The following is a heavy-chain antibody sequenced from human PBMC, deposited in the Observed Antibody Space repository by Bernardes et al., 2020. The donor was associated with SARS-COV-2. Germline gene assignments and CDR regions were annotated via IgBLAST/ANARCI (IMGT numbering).Heavy chain of an antibody. D-gene: IGHD2-21*01. V-gene: IGHV4-59*01. CDR2: IHNNGRT. CDR1: GGSISGYY. J-gene: IGHJ5*02. Sequence: SETLSLTCSVSGGSISGYYWNWVRQPPGKGLEWIAYIHNNGRTRFNPSLMSRVSISVDTSKNHFSLTLSSVTAADTAVYYCARGGRGDCRGECYSSWFDPWGQGAPVTVSS. CDR3: ARGGRGDCRGECYSSWFDP.